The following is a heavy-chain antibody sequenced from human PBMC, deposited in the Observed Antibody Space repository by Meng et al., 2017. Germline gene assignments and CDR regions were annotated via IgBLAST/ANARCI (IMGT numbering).Heavy chain of an antibody. CDR2: IIPIFGTA. CDR1: GGTFSSYA. V-gene: IGHV1-69*06. Sequence: SVKVSCKASGGTFSSYAISWVRQAPGQGLEWMGGIIPIFGTANYAQKFQGRVTITADKSTSTAYMELSSLRSEDTAVYYCARDDGYYYDSSGHGDYYYGMDVWGRGTTVTVSS. CDR3: ARDDGYYYDSSGHGDYYYGMDV. J-gene: IGHJ6*02. D-gene: IGHD3-22*01.